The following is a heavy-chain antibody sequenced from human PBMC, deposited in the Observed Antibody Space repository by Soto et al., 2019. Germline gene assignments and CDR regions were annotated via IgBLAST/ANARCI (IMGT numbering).Heavy chain of an antibody. J-gene: IGHJ5*02. V-gene: IGHV3-73*01. Sequence: PGGSLRLSCAASGFTFSVSAMHWVRQASGKGLEWVGRIRNKDNNYATAYTASVKGRFTISRDNSKNTLYLQMNSLRADDTAVYYCAKDTVPVATPWFDPWGQGTLVTVSS. CDR1: GFTFSVSA. CDR3: AKDTVPVATPWFDP. CDR2: IRNKDNNYAT. D-gene: IGHD2-2*01.